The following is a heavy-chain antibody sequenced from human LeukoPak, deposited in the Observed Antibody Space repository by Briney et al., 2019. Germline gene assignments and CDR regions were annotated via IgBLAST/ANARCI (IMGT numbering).Heavy chain of an antibody. J-gene: IGHJ4*02. Sequence: GGSLRLSCAASGFTFSSYGMHWVRQAPGKGLEWVAFIRYDGSNKYYADSVNGRFTISRDNSKNTLYLEMNSLRAEDTAVYYCAPTYYYDSSGYYYGLYWGQGTLVTVSS. CDR1: GFTFSSYG. D-gene: IGHD3-22*01. CDR2: IRYDGSNK. CDR3: APTYYYDSSGYYYGLY. V-gene: IGHV3-30*02.